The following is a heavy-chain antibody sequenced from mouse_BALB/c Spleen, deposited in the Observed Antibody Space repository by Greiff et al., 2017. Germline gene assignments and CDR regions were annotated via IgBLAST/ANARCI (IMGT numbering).Heavy chain of an antibody. J-gene: IGHJ1*01. CDR1: GFTFSSYA. CDR2: ISSGGST. CDR3: AREDYYGTGYFDV. Sequence: EVKLVESGGGLVKPGGSLKLSCAASGFTFSSYAMSWVRQTPEKRLEWVASISSGGSTYYPDSVKGRFTISRDNARNILYLQMSSLRSEDTAMYYCAREDYYGTGYFDVWGAGTTVTVSS. D-gene: IGHD1-1*01. V-gene: IGHV5-6-5*01.